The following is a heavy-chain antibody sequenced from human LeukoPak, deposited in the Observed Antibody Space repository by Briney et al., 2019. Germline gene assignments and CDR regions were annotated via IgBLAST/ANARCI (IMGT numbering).Heavy chain of an antibody. D-gene: IGHD2-8*01. J-gene: IGHJ6*02. V-gene: IGHV3-74*01. Sequence: PGGSLRLSCAASGFTFSGYAIHWVRQAPGKGLVWVSRINSDGSTTTYADSVRGRFTISRDNAKNTLYLQMNSLVAYDTAVYYCARVEGPNYYFYGMYVWGQGTTVT. CDR1: GFTFSGYA. CDR3: ARVEGPNYYFYGMYV. CDR2: INSDGSTT.